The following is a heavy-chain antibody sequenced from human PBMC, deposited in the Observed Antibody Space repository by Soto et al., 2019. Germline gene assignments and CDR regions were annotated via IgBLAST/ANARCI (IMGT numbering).Heavy chain of an antibody. J-gene: IGHJ6*02. CDR3: ARTRSLTLGFYYDGMDV. V-gene: IGHV5-51*01. CDR2: IYPGDSDT. D-gene: IGHD2-2*03. Sequence: XESLKISCQGVGYSFASYWIGWVRQIPGKDLEWMGIIYPGDSDTRYSPSFQGQVTISADKSLRTAYLQWTSLKASDTALYYCARTRSLTLGFYYDGMDVWGQGTTVTVSS. CDR1: GYSFASYW.